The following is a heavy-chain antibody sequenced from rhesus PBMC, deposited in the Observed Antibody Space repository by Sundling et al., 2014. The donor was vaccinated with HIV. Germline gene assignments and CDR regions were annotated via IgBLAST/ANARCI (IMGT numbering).Heavy chain of an antibody. Sequence: QVQLQESGPGLVKPSETLTLTCAVSGDSFTTNYWSWIRQAPGKGLEWIGHIFGSGSSSTYNPSLKSRVTLSVDTSKNQFSLNLVSVTDADTAVYYCARRVPLTGQFDSWGQGVLVTVSS. CDR2: IFGSGSSS. V-gene: IGHV4-169*01. D-gene: IGHD2-15*01. CDR1: GDSFTTNY. CDR3: ARRVPLTGQFDS. J-gene: IGHJ4*01.